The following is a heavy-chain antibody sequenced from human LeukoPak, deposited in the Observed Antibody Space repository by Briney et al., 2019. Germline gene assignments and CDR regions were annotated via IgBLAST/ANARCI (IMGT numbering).Heavy chain of an antibody. V-gene: IGHV4-34*01. CDR2: INHSGST. Sequence: SETLSLTCAVYGGSFSGYYWSWIRQPPGKGLEWIGEINHSGSTNYNPSLKSRVTISVDTSKNRFSLKLSSVTAADTAVYYCARGIAAAAFYYYYYMDVWGKGTTVTVSS. CDR1: GGSFSGYY. D-gene: IGHD6-13*01. CDR3: ARGIAAAAFYYYYYMDV. J-gene: IGHJ6*03.